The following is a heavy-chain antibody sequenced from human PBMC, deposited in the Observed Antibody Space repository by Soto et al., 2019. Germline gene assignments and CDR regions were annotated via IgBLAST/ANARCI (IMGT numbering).Heavy chain of an antibody. Sequence: QVHQVESGGGVVQAGRSLRLSCTASGLTLNSFAIHWVRQAPGKGLEWVSVISEDGGNKYFAESVRGRFLISRDNSKNTVYLQMNSLRLEDTAVYFCARRLTRTVSALGYWGQGTLVSVSS. CDR2: ISEDGGNK. CDR1: GLTLNSFA. J-gene: IGHJ4*02. CDR3: ARRLTRTVSALGY. D-gene: IGHD6-19*01. V-gene: IGHV3-30-3*01.